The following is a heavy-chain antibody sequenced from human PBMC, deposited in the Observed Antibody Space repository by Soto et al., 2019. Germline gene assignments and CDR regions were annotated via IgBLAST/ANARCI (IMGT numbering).Heavy chain of an antibody. CDR1: GGSITASY. CDR3: ARGEDAFFYYGLDV. V-gene: IGHV4-59*01. Sequence: SETLSLTCTVSGGSITASYWSWIGRPPGKGLEWIAYIYDTGISGYTPSTSYNPSLKSRVTMSVDTSKSQFSLKLTSVTAADTAVYYCARGEDAFFYYGLDVWGQGITVTVSS. J-gene: IGHJ6*02. CDR2: IYDTGISGYTPST.